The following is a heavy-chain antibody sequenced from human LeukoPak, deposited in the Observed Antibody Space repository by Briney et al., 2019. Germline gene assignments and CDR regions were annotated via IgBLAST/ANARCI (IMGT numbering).Heavy chain of an antibody. J-gene: IGHJ4*02. D-gene: IGHD3-3*01. CDR1: GFTFSYYN. CDR3: AKITIFGVGIDY. CDR2: IQYDGSNK. Sequence: GGSLRLSCATSGFTFSYYNMHWVRQAPGKGLECVAFIQYDGSNKYYTDSVKGRFTISRDNSKNTLYLQMNSLRPEDTAVYYCAKITIFGVGIDYWGQGTLVTVSS. V-gene: IGHV3-30*02.